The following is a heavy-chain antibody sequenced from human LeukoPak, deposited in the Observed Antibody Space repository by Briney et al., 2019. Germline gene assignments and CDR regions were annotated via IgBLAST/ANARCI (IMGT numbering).Heavy chain of an antibody. Sequence: PSETLSPTCAVYGGSFSGYYWSWIRQPPRKGLEWIGEINHSGSTNYNPSLKSRVTISVDTSKNQFSLKLSSVTAADTAVYYCARRGFGELLNYYYGMDVWGKGTTVTASS. CDR1: GGSFSGYY. J-gene: IGHJ6*04. D-gene: IGHD3-10*01. CDR3: ARRGFGELLNYYYGMDV. CDR2: INHSGST. V-gene: IGHV4-34*01.